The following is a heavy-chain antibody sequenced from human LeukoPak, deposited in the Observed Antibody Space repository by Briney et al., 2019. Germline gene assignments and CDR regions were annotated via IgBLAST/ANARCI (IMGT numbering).Heavy chain of an antibody. CDR1: GFTFSNAW. J-gene: IGHJ4*02. V-gene: IGHV4-34*01. D-gene: IGHD3-3*01. CDR3: ARGGAYYDFWSGYYTPKYYFDY. CDR2: INHSGST. Sequence: GSLRLSCAASGFTFSNAWMNWVRQAPGKGLEWIGEINHSGSTNYNPSLKSRVTISVDTSKNQFSLKLSSVTAADTAVYYCARGGAYYDFWSGYYTPKYYFDYWGQGTLVTVSS.